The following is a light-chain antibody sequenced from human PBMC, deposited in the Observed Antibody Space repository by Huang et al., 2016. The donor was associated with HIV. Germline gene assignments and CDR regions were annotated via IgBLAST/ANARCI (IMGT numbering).Light chain of an antibody. CDR3: LQTYTSPRT. Sequence: IQMTQSPPSLSASVGDRVTITGRASHGIRHDLPWHQQSLGKAPKHLVSATSHLQGGVASRFSGMGSGTHFTLTLSRLHAEEFGTYYCLQTYTSPRTFGRGTKVEI. V-gene: IGKV1-6*01. J-gene: IGKJ1*01. CDR2: ATS. CDR1: HGIRHD.